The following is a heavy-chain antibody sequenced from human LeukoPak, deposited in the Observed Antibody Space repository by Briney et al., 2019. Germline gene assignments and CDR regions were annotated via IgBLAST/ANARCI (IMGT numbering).Heavy chain of an antibody. J-gene: IGHJ4*02. CDR3: ARGLNYYDTSGYYEILDQ. V-gene: IGHV3-20*01. CDR1: GFTFDDYV. D-gene: IGHD3-22*01. Sequence: GGSLRLSCAASGFTFDDYVMSWVRQVPGKGLEWVSGITWNAGSAGYADSVKGRFTIPRDNAKNSLYLQMSSLRDEDTALYHCARGLNYYDTSGYYEILDQWGQGILVAVSS. CDR2: ITWNAGSA.